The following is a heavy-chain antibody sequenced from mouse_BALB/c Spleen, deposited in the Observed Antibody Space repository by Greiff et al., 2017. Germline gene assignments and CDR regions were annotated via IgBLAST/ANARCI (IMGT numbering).Heavy chain of an antibody. CDR2: INPYNGDT. CDR1: GYSFTGYF. CDR3: AREGYGNYGGFDY. Sequence: EVKLQESGPELVKPGASVKISCKASGYSFTGYFMNWVMQSHGKSLEWIGRINPYNGDTFYNQKFKGKATLTVDKSSSTAHMELRSLASEDSAVYYCAREGYGNYGGFDYWGQGTTLTVSS. D-gene: IGHD2-10*02. J-gene: IGHJ2*01. V-gene: IGHV1-20*02.